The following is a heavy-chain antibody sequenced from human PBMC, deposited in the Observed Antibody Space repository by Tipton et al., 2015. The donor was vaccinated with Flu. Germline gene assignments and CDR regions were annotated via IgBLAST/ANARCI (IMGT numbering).Heavy chain of an antibody. CDR1: GGSVTSGSYY. J-gene: IGHJ4*02. CDR3: ARDSPSLRLGDLSSFDY. V-gene: IGHV4-61*02. Sequence: TLSLTCTVSGGSVTSGSYYWNWIRQPAGKGLEWIGRGSTSGTTNYNPSLQSRVTISVDTSKNQFSLNLRSVTAADTAMYYCARDSPSLRLGDLSSFDYWGQGTLVTVSS. D-gene: IGHD3-16*02. CDR2: GSTSGTT.